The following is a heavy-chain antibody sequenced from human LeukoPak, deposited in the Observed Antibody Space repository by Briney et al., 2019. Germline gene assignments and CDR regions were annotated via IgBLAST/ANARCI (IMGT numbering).Heavy chain of an antibody. V-gene: IGHV4-59*01. CDR2: IYYSGST. CDR1: GGSFTSYY. D-gene: IGHD6-13*01. Sequence: SETLSLTCTVSGGSFTSYYWSWVRQPPGKGLEWTGYIYYSGSTNYNPSLKSRVTISVDTSKNQFSLKLSSVTAADTAVYYCARGGGISHYYYYMDVWGKGATVTISS. CDR3: ARGGGISHYYYYMDV. J-gene: IGHJ6*03.